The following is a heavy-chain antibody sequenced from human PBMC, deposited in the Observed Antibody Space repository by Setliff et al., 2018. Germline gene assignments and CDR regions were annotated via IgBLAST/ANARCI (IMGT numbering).Heavy chain of an antibody. CDR2: IRFDGSNK. J-gene: IGHJ4*02. D-gene: IGHD4-4*01. V-gene: IGHV3-30*02. CDR1: GFTFGDYA. Sequence: GGSLRLSCTASGFTFGDYAMSWVRQAPGKGLEWVAFIRFDGSNKSYADSVKGRFTISRDNSKNTLYLQMNSLRPEDTAVYHCAREYYHIEMTTIEGYWGQGTPVTISS. CDR3: AREYYHIEMTTIEGY.